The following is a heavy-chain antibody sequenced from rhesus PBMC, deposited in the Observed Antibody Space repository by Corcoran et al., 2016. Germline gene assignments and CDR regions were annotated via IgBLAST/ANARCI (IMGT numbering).Heavy chain of an antibody. V-gene: IGHV1S2*01. Sequence: QVQMVQSGAEVKKPGSSVKVSCKDTGYTFTDYYMHWVRQTPRQGLEWIGWINPYNGNTKCGQKFQGRVTMNSATSTRTAYMGRSSLRSDDTALYYCARRYCSGIYCYVGYYFDYRGQGVLVTVSS. J-gene: IGHJ4*01. CDR2: INPYNGNT. D-gene: IGHD2-27*01. CDR3: ARRYCSGIYCYVGYYFDY. CDR1: GYTFTDYY.